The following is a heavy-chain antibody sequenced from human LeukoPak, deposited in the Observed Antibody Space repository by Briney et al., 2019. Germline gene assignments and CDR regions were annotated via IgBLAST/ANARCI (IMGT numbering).Heavy chain of an antibody. J-gene: IGHJ4*02. V-gene: IGHV3-30*02. Sequence: GGSLRLSCAASGFTVSSNYMTWVRQAPGKGLEWVAFIRYDGSNKYYADSVKGRFTISRDNSKNTLYLQMNSLRAEDTAVYYCAKDRGYYYDSSGLGYWGQGTLVTVSS. D-gene: IGHD3-22*01. CDR1: GFTVSSNY. CDR2: IRYDGSNK. CDR3: AKDRGYYYDSSGLGY.